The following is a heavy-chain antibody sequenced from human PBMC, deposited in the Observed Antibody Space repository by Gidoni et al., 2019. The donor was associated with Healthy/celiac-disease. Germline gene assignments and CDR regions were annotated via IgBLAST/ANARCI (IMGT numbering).Heavy chain of an antibody. J-gene: IGHJ4*02. CDR1: GFTFSSYS. D-gene: IGHD2-21*02. V-gene: IGHV3-21*01. CDR2: ISSSSSYI. Sequence: EVQLVESGGGLVKPGGSLRLSCAAFGFTFSSYSMHWVRQAPGKGLEWVSSISSSSSYIYYADSVKGRFTISRDNAKNSLYLQMNSLRAEDTAVYYCARVEVYCGGDCYSGYWGQGTLVTVSS. CDR3: ARVEVYCGGDCYSGY.